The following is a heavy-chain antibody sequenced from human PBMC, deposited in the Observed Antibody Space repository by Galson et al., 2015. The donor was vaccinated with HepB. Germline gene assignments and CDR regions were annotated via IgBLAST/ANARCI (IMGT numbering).Heavy chain of an antibody. V-gene: IGHV1-18*04. CDR1: GSTFTTNG. D-gene: IGHD4/OR15-4a*01. CDR3: ARDRDYRFDY. J-gene: IGHJ4*02. Sequence: SVKVSCKASGSTFTTNGISWVRQAPGQGLEWMGWISANSGNTKYAQNLQGRVTLTRDTSTSTAYLELRSLRSDGTAAYYCARDRDYRFDYWGQGTLVTVSS. CDR2: ISANSGNT.